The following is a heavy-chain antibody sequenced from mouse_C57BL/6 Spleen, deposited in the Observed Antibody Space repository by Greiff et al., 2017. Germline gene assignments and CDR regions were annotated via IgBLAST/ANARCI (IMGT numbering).Heavy chain of an antibody. J-gene: IGHJ3*01. CDR3: ARQVYYSNPFAY. V-gene: IGHV5-9*01. CDR2: ISGGGGNT. Sequence: EVQVVESGGGLVKPGGSLKLSCAASGFTFSSYTMSWVRQTPEKRLEWVATISGGGGNTYYPDSVKGRFTISRDNAKNTLYLQMSSLRSEDTALYYCARQVYYSNPFAYWGQGTLVTVSA. D-gene: IGHD2-5*01. CDR1: GFTFSSYT.